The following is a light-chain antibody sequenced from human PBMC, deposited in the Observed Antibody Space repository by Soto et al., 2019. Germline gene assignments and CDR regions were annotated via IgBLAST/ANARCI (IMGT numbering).Light chain of an antibody. V-gene: IGLV2-14*01. Sequence: QSVLTHPASVSWSPGHSITISCSGSSSDVGAHNFVSWYQHHPGKAPKLMIYEVSNRPSGVSNRFSGSKSGNTASLTISGLQAEEEADYYCNSYTSSNNYVFGSGTKVTAL. CDR3: NSYTSSNNYV. CDR2: EVS. J-gene: IGLJ1*01. CDR1: SSDVGAHNF.